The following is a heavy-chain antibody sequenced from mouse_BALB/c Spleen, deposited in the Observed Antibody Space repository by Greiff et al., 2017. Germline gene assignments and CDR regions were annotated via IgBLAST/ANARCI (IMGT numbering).Heavy chain of an antibody. CDR1: GFTFNTNA. V-gene: IGHV10S3*01. Sequence: GGGLVQPKGSLTLSCAASGFTFNTNAMNWVRQAPGKGLEWVARIRSKSNNYATYYADSVKDRFTISRDDSQSMLYLQMNNLKTEDTAMYYCVREDYYGSLFAYWGQGTLVTVSA. CDR3: VREDYYGSLFAY. CDR2: IRSKSNNYAT. J-gene: IGHJ3*01. D-gene: IGHD1-1*01.